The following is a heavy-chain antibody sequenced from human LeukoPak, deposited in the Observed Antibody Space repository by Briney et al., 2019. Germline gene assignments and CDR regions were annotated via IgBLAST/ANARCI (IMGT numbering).Heavy chain of an antibody. CDR2: IYWDDDK. D-gene: IGHD5-18*01. Sequence: SGPTLVKPTQTLTLTCTFSGFSLSTNREGVGWIRQPPGKALEWLALIYWDDDKRYSPSLKSRLTITKDTSKNQVVLTMTNMDPVDTAPYYCAHRRYGYSYDDYYVDYWGQGTLVTVSS. CDR1: GFSLSTNREG. CDR3: AHRRYGYSYDDYYVDY. V-gene: IGHV2-5*02. J-gene: IGHJ4*02.